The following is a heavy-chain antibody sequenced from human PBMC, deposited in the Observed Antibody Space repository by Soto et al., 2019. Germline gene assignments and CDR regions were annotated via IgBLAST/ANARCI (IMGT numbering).Heavy chain of an antibody. CDR1: GGSFSGYY. CDR2: INHSGST. D-gene: IGHD1-26*01. V-gene: IGHV4-34*01. CDR3: ARGCGYSGDVMDV. J-gene: IGHJ6*02. Sequence: SETLSLTCAVYGGSFSGYYWSWIRQPPGKGLEWIGEINHSGSTNYNPSLKSRVTISVDTSKNQFSLKLSSVTAADTAVYYCARGCGYSGDVMDVWGQGTTVT.